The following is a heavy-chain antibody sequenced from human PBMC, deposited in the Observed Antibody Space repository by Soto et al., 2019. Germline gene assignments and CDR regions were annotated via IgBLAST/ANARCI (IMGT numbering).Heavy chain of an antibody. J-gene: IGHJ6*02. CDR2: FSPGGTT. D-gene: IGHD2-21*01. Sequence: PGGSLRLSCTASGFSVSLNYMSWIRQAPGKGLEWVSVFSPGGTTYFADSVKGRLTISRDDSKNTLYLQMNSLRAEDTAVYYCARRIPFGYGMDVWDQGTTVTVSS. V-gene: IGHV3-66*02. CDR1: GFSVSLNY. CDR3: ARRIPFGYGMDV.